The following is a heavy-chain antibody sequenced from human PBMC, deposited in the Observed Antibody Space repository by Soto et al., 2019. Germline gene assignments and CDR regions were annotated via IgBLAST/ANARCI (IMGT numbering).Heavy chain of an antibody. CDR1: GFTFNTYW. CDR2: ANSDGSST. Sequence: EVQLVESGGGLVQPGGSLRLSCAASGFTFNTYWMHWVRQAPGKGLVWVSRANSDGSSTTYADSVEGRFTISRDNARNTGYLQMTSLRAEDTAVYYCTRVVRFGSGAYSYSYGMDVWGQGTTVTVAS. J-gene: IGHJ6*02. D-gene: IGHD3-10*01. V-gene: IGHV3-74*03. CDR3: TRVVRFGSGAYSYSYGMDV.